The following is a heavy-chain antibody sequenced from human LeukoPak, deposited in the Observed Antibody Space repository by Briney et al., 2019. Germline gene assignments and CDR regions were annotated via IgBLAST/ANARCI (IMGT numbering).Heavy chain of an antibody. Sequence: PSETPSLTCAVYGGSFSGYYWSWIRQPPGKGLEWIGEINHSGSTNYNPSLKSRVTISLDTSKNQFSLKLSSVTAADTAVYYCARQKGLAVAGHYYFYYYMDVWGKGTTVTVSS. J-gene: IGHJ6*03. CDR3: ARQKGLAVAGHYYFYYYMDV. V-gene: IGHV4-34*01. D-gene: IGHD6-19*01. CDR2: INHSGST. CDR1: GGSFSGYY.